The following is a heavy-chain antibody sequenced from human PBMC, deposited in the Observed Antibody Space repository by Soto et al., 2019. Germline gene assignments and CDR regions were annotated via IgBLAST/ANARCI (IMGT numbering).Heavy chain of an antibody. CDR1: GFTFSSYA. CDR3: AREAGQTYYYDSSGSFDD. Sequence: GGSLRLSCAASGFTFSSYAMHWVRQAPGKGLEWVAVISYDGSNKYYADSVKGRFTISRDNSKNTLYLQMNSLRAEDTAVYYCAREAGQTYYYDSSGSFDDWGQGTLVTVSS. CDR2: ISYDGSNK. V-gene: IGHV3-30-3*01. D-gene: IGHD3-22*01. J-gene: IGHJ4*02.